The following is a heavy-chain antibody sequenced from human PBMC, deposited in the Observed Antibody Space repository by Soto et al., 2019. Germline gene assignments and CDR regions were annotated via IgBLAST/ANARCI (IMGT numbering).Heavy chain of an antibody. CDR2: SYYSGST. J-gene: IGHJ3*02. CDR1: GGSISSGGYY. V-gene: IGHV4-31*03. CDR3: ARDVRITIFGVVTPDAFDI. Sequence: QVQLQESGPGLVKPSQTLSLTCTVSGGSISSGGYYWSWIRQHPGKGLEWIGYSYYSGSTYYNPSLTSRVTISVDTSKNQSSLKLSSVTAADTAVYYCARDVRITIFGVVTPDAFDIWGQGTMVTVSS. D-gene: IGHD3-3*01.